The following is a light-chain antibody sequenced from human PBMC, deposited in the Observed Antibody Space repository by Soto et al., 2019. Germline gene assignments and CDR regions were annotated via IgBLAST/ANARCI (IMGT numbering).Light chain of an antibody. CDR3: QQYDTSWT. CDR1: ESISNW. CDR2: KAS. Sequence: DIQITESPSTLSACLGHSAVTTFRAIESISNWLAWYQQKPGKAPNLLIYKASSLKSGVPLRFSGSGSGTEFTLTINSLKPDDFATYYRQQYDTSWTFGQGTKVDIK. J-gene: IGKJ1*01. V-gene: IGKV1-5*03.